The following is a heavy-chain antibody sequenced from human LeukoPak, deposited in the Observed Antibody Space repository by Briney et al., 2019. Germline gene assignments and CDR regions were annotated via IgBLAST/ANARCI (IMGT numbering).Heavy chain of an antibody. CDR2: ISSSSSYI. CDR3: ARDAEWELEYFDY. J-gene: IGHJ4*02. V-gene: IGHV3-21*01. Sequence: GGSLRLSCAASGFTFSSYSMNWVRQAPGKGLEWVSSISSSSSYIYYADSVKGRFTISRDNAKNSLYLQMNSLRAEDTAVYYCARDAEWELEYFDYWGQGTLVTVSS. D-gene: IGHD1-26*01. CDR1: GFTFSSYS.